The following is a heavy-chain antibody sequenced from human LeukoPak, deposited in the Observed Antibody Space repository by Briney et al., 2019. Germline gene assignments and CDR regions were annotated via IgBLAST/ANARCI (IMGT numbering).Heavy chain of an antibody. CDR3: ARNQQLGGHSYYYYGMDV. CDR2: ISYDGSNK. J-gene: IGHJ6*02. V-gene: IGHV3-30*03. D-gene: IGHD3-16*01. CDR1: GFTFSSYG. Sequence: GGSLRLSCAASGFTFSSYGMHWVRQAPGKGLEWVAVISYDGSNKYYADSVKGRFTISRDNSKNTLYLQMNSLRADDTAIYYCARNQQLGGHSYYYYGMDVWGQGTTVTVSS.